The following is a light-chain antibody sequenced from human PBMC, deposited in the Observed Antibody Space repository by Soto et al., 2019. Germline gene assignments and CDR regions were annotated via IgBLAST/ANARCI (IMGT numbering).Light chain of an antibody. CDR2: GAS. V-gene: IGKV3-15*01. J-gene: IGKJ1*01. Sequence: EIVMTKSPATLSVSPGERATLSCRASQSVSSNLAWYQQKPGQAPRLLIYGASTRATCIPARFSGSGSGTEFTLTIRSLQSEDFAVYYCQQYNNWPPWTFGQGTKVEIK. CDR3: QQYNNWPPWT. CDR1: QSVSSN.